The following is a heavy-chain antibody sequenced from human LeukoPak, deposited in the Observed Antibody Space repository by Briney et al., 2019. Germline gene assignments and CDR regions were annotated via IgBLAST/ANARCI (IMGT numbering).Heavy chain of an antibody. CDR1: GFAFSSYG. J-gene: IGHJ4*02. D-gene: IGHD1-1*01. Sequence: GGSLRLSCAASGFAFSSYGINWVSQAPGKGLEWVSVINDSGTSTFSADSVKGRFTISRDNSRNTLYLQMSSLRGEDTALYYCARSLKWNLVGFDYWGQGTLVTVSS. V-gene: IGHV3-23*01. CDR2: INDSGTST. CDR3: ARSLKWNLVGFDY.